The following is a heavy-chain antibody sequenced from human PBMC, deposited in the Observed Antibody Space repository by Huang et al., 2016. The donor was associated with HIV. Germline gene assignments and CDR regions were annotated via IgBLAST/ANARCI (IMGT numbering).Heavy chain of an antibody. V-gene: IGHV1-18*01. CDR2: IGSDSRGT. CDR1: GYDFGSYG. CDR3: ARDPYYSNRWKRNDASFL. J-gene: IGHJ3*01. D-gene: IGHD4-4*01. Sequence: QVQLVQSGGEVMQPGASVRVSCKASGYDFGSYGMSWVRQAPGQGLGWLGWIGSDSRGTRSAQKCQGRVTMTTDTSTTTTYMELRSLRSDDTAMYYCARDPYYSNRWKRNDASFLWGQGTMITVSS.